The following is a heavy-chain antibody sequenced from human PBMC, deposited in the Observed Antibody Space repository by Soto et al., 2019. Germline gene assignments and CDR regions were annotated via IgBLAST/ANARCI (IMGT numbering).Heavy chain of an antibody. CDR3: ARVGRSGSYWVGYYYGMDV. CDR1: GGSISSYY. D-gene: IGHD3-10*01. J-gene: IGHJ6*02. V-gene: IGHV4-59*08. CDR2: IYYSGST. Sequence: SSETLSLTCTVSGGSISSYYWSWIRQPPGKGLGWIGYIYYSGSTNYNPSLKSRVTISVDTSKNQFSLKLSSVTAADTAVYYCARVGRSGSYWVGYYYGMDVWGQGTTVTVSS.